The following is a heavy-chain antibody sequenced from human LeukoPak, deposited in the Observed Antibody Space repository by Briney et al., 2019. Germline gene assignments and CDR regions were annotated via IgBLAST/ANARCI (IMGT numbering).Heavy chain of an antibody. CDR2: INHSGST. CDR1: GGSFSGYY. J-gene: IGHJ4*02. Sequence: SETLSLTCAVYGGSFSGYYWSWIRQPPGKGLEWIGEINHSGSTNYNPSLKSRVTISVDTSKNQFSLKLSSVTAADTAVYYCARGGVTGRSDYWGQGTLVTVSS. CDR3: ARGGVTGRSDY. D-gene: IGHD2-21*02. V-gene: IGHV4-34*01.